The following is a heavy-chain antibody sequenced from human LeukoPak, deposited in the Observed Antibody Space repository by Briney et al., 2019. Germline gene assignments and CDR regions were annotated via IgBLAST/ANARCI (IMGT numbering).Heavy chain of an antibody. J-gene: IGHJ4*02. D-gene: IGHD1-26*01. CDR2: IYPGDSDA. CDR3: ARRRDLYSGSYYPFDY. V-gene: IGHV5-51*01. Sequence: GESLKISCKGSGYSFTNYWIGWVRQMPGKGLKWMGIIYPGDSDARHSPSFQGQVTISADKSISTAYLQWSSLKASDTAMYYCARRRDLYSGSYYPFDYWGQGTLVTVSS. CDR1: GYSFTNYW.